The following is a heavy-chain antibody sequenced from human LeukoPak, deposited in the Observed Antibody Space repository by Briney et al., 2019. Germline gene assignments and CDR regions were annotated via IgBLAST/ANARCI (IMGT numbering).Heavy chain of an antibody. Sequence: ASVKVSCKASGYTFIGYYMHWVRQAPGQGLEWMGWINPSSGGTNYAQKFQGRVTMTRDKSISTAYMEPSRLISDDTAVYYCARDYDSSGYQPPVYWGEGTLVTVPS. J-gene: IGHJ4*02. CDR1: GYTFIGYY. V-gene: IGHV1-2*02. CDR3: ARDYDSSGYQPPVY. D-gene: IGHD3-22*01. CDR2: INPSSGGT.